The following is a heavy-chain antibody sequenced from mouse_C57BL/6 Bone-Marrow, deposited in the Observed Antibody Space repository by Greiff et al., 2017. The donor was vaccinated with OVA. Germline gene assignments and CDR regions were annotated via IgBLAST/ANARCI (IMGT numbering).Heavy chain of an antibody. CDR3: ARGGGAGLAY. CDR2: ISDGGSYS. CDR1: GFTFSSYA. Sequence: EVQGVESGGGLVKPGGSLKLSCAASGFTFSSYAMSWVRQTPEKRLEWVATISDGGSYSYYPDHVTGRFTISRDTAKNNQYLQMSQLKSEDTAMYYCARGGGAGLAYWGQGTLVTVSA. V-gene: IGHV5-4*01. J-gene: IGHJ3*01. D-gene: IGHD1-1*02.